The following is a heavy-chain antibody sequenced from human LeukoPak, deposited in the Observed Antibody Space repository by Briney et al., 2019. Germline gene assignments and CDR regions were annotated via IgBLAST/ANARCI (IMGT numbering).Heavy chain of an antibody. Sequence: GRSLRLSCAASGFTFSSYGMPWVRQAPGKGLEWVAVISYDGSNKYYADSVKGRFTISRDNSKNTLYLQMNSLRAEDTAVYYCAKGPWYYDSSVNFDYWGQGTLVTVSS. CDR1: GFTFSSYG. CDR3: AKGPWYYDSSVNFDY. D-gene: IGHD3-22*01. V-gene: IGHV3-30*18. CDR2: ISYDGSNK. J-gene: IGHJ4*02.